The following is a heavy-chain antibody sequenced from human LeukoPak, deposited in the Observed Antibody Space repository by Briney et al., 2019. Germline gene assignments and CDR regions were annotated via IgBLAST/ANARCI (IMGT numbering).Heavy chain of an antibody. CDR2: ISYDGNNE. CDR3: ARGDYTNSWYSDY. V-gene: IGHV3-30*04. CDR1: RFTFSTYA. J-gene: IGHJ4*02. D-gene: IGHD6-19*01. Sequence: PGRSLRLSCAASRFTFSTYAMHWVRQAPSKGLEWVAVISYDGNNEYYADSVKGRFTISRDNSKNTLYLQMNSLRVEDTAVYYCARGDYTNSWYSDYWGQGSLVTISS.